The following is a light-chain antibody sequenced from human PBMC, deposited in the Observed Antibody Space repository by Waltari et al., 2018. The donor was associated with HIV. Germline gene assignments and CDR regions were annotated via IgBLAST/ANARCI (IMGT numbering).Light chain of an antibody. CDR2: KDT. J-gene: IGLJ3*02. CDR3: QSADSSGSWV. V-gene: IGLV3-25*03. Sequence: SYELTQPPSVSVSPGQTARITCSGDSLPKKYVYWYQQKPGQAPVLVIYKDTERPSGIPERFPGSSSGTTVTLTISGVQAEDEADYYCQSADSSGSWVFGGGTKLTVL. CDR1: SLPKKY.